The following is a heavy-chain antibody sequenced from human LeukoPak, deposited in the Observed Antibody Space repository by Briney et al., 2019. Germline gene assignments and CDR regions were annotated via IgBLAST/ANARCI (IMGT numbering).Heavy chain of an antibody. V-gene: IGHV3-23*01. CDR1: GFTFTNAW. J-gene: IGHJ4*02. CDR3: AKDGFDYYDSSGYSYFHY. Sequence: GGSLRLSCAASGFTFTNAWMSWVRQAPGRGLEWVSVISGSGGSTYYADSVKGRFTISRDNSKNTLYLQMNSLRAEDTAVYYCAKDGFDYYDSSGYSYFHYWGQGTLVTVSS. CDR2: ISGSGGST. D-gene: IGHD3-22*01.